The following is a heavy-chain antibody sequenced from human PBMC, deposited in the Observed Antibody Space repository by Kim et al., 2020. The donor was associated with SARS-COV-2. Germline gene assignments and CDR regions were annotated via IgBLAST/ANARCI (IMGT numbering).Heavy chain of an antibody. D-gene: IGHD3-22*01. V-gene: IGHV3-11*06. J-gene: IGHJ4*02. Sequence: GRFTISRDNAKNSLYLQMNSLRAEDTAVYYCARGGYYDSSGYFINPDFDYWSQGTLVTVSS. CDR3: ARGGYYDSSGYFINPDFDY.